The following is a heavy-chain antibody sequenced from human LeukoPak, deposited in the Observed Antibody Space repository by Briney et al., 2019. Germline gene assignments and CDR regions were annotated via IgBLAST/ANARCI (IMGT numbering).Heavy chain of an antibody. V-gene: IGHV3-23*01. D-gene: IGHD3-22*01. Sequence: GGSLRLSCAASGFTVSSNYMSWVRQAPGQGLEWVSSISGNGEGKYYPDSVNGRFTISRDNSRNTLYLQINDLRTEDTAVYYCAKDRITMILLNWGQGTLVTVSS. J-gene: IGHJ4*02. CDR2: ISGNGEGK. CDR3: AKDRITMILLN. CDR1: GFTVSSNY.